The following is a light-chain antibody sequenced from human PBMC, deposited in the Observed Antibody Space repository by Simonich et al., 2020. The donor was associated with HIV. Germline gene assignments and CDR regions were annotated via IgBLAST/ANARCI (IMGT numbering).Light chain of an antibody. CDR3: CSYAGSSPSVV. V-gene: IGLV2-23*01. CDR1: SSDVGSYNF. CDR2: EGS. J-gene: IGLJ2*01. Sequence: QSALTQPASVSGSPGQSITISCTGTSSDVGSYNFVSWSQQHPGKAPKLMIYEGSNRPSGVSNRFSGSKSGNTASLTIAGLEAEDEADYYCCSYAGSSPSVVFGGGTKLTVL.